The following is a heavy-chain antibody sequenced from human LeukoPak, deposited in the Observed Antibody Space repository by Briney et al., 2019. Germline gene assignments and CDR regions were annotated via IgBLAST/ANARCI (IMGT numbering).Heavy chain of an antibody. CDR3: ARDFLDIVVVVATFDY. D-gene: IGHD2-15*01. Sequence: PGGSLRLSCAASGFTFSSYSMNWVRQAPGKGLEWVSSISSSSYIYYADSVKGRFSISRDNAKNSLYLQMNSLRAEDTAVYYCARDFLDIVVVVATFDYWGQGTLVTVSS. J-gene: IGHJ4*02. CDR2: ISSSSYI. V-gene: IGHV3-21*01. CDR1: GFTFSSYS.